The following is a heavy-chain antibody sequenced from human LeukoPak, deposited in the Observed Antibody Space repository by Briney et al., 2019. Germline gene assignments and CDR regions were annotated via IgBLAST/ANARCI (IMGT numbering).Heavy chain of an antibody. J-gene: IGHJ6*02. CDR1: GFTFDDYA. V-gene: IGHV3-9*01. CDR2: ISWNSGSI. CDR3: AKETMKYYYYAMDV. D-gene: IGHD3-22*01. Sequence: PGRSLRLSCAASGFTFDDYAMHWVRQAPGKGLEWVSGISWNSGSIGYADSVKGRFTISRDNAKNSLYLQMNSLRAEDTALYYCAKETMKYYYYAMDVWGQGTTVTVSS.